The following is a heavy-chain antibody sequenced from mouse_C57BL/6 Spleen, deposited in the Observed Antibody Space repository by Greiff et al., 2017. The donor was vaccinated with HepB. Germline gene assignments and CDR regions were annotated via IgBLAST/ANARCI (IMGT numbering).Heavy chain of an antibody. Sequence: QVQLQQPGAELVKPGASVKLSCKASGYTFTSYWMQWVKQRPGQGLEWIGEIDPSDSYTNYNQKFKGTATLTVDTSSSTAYMQLSSLTSEDSAVYYCARGRVIYDGYYNYWGQGTTLTVSS. V-gene: IGHV1-50*01. D-gene: IGHD2-3*01. CDR3: ARGRVIYDGYYNY. J-gene: IGHJ2*01. CDR2: IDPSDSYT. CDR1: GYTFTSYW.